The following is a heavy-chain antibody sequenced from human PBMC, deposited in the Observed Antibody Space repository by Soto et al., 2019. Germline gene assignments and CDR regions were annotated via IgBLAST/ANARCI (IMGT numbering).Heavy chain of an antibody. CDR2: IDPRDSYT. Sequence: GESLKISCKGSGYSFTSYWISWVRQMPGKGLEWMGRIDPRDSYTNYSPSFQGHVTLSADKPICSAYLQWSSLKASDTPMYYCASPYSSSTRSPLSYGTDVWDQGTTVTASS. V-gene: IGHV5-10-1*01. CDR1: GYSFTSYW. CDR3: ASPYSSSTRSPLSYGTDV. D-gene: IGHD2-2*01. J-gene: IGHJ6*02.